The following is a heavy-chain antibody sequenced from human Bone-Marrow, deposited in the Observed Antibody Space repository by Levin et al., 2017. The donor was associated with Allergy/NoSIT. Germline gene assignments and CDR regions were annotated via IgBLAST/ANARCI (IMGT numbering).Heavy chain of an antibody. CDR3: TTDHVRREIAVAIVGAFYV. Sequence: SCAASGFTLSNAWMSWVRQAPGKGLEWVGRLKGKADGGTADYAARVKGRFTISGDYAKNTLYLQMNSLRTEDTAMYYCTTDHVRREIAVAIVGAFYVWSQGTMVTVSS. D-gene: IGHD6-19*01. J-gene: IGHJ3*01. CDR2: LKGKADGGTA. V-gene: IGHV3-15*01. CDR1: GFTLSNAW.